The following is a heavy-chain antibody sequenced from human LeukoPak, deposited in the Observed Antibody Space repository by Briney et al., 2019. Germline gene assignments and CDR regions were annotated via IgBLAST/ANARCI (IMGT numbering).Heavy chain of an antibody. J-gene: IGHJ3*02. Sequence: GESLKISCKGSGYSFTSYWIGWVRQMPGKGLEWMGIIYPGDSDTRYSPSFQGQVTISADKSISTAYLQWSSLKASDTAMYYCARQGKYCSGGSCYIAFDIWGQGTMVTVSS. CDR1: GYSFTSYW. D-gene: IGHD2-15*01. CDR3: ARQGKYCSGGSCYIAFDI. V-gene: IGHV5-51*01. CDR2: IYPGDSDT.